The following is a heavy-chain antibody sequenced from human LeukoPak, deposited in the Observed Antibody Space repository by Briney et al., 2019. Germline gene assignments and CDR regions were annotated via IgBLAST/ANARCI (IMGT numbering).Heavy chain of an antibody. J-gene: IGHJ4*02. CDR2: IYHSGST. D-gene: IGHD3-16*01. V-gene: IGHV4-30-2*01. CDR1: GGSISSGGYY. Sequence: SETLSLTCTVSGGSISSGGYYWSWIRQPPGKGLEWIGYIYHSGSTYYNPSLKSRVTMSVDTSKNQFSLKLSSVTAADTAVYYCARVWATGFDYWGQGTLVTVSS. CDR3: ARVWATGFDY.